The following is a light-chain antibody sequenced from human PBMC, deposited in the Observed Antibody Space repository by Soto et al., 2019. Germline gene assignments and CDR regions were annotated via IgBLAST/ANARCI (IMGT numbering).Light chain of an antibody. CDR2: DAS. J-gene: IGKJ4*01. CDR1: QSVSSH. V-gene: IGKV3-11*01. CDR3: QQRINWPLT. Sequence: EIVLTQSPATLSLSPGERASVSCRASQSVSSHLAWYQQKPGQAPRLLIYDASKRATGIPARFSGSGSGTDFTLTISSLEPEDSAVYYCQQRINWPLTFGGGTKVEIK.